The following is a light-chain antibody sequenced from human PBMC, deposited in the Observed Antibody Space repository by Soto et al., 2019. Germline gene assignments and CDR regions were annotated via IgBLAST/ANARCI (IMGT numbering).Light chain of an antibody. CDR3: QQANSFPIT. J-gene: IGKJ5*01. CDR2: GAS. Sequence: EKVMTQSPATLSVAPGESATLSFRASQSVSSNLAWYQQKPGQAPRRLIFGASFRATGIPDRFSGSGAGTDFTLTISSLQPEDCAIYYCQQANSFPITFGQGTRLEIK. V-gene: IGKV3D-15*01. CDR1: QSVSSN.